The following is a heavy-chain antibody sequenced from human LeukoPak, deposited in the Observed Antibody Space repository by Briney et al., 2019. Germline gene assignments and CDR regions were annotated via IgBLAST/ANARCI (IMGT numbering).Heavy chain of an antibody. V-gene: IGHV3-23*01. Sequence: QPGGSLRLSCAASGFTFSSYGMSWVRQAPGKGLEWVSAVGGSGGSTYNADSVRGRFTISRDSAKNSLYLQMNSLRAEDTALYYCARNYGDYFDDAFDIWGQGTMVTVSS. J-gene: IGHJ3*02. CDR2: VGGSGGST. CDR3: ARNYGDYFDDAFDI. CDR1: GFTFSSYG. D-gene: IGHD4-17*01.